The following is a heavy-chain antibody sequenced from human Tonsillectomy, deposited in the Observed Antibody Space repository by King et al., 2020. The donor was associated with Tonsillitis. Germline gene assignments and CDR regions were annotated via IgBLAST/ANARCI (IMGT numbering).Heavy chain of an antibody. V-gene: IGHV3-48*01. Sequence: QLVQSGGGLVQPGGSLRLSCAASGVTFSSYSMNWVRQAPGKGLEWVSYISSSSSTIYYADSVKGRFTISRDNAKNSLYLQMNSLRAEATAVYYCARGLLYSGGWRELFYLDYWGQGTLVTVSS. CDR3: ARGLLYSGGWRELFYLDY. CDR1: GVTFSSYS. J-gene: IGHJ4*02. CDR2: ISSSSSTI. D-gene: IGHD6-19*01.